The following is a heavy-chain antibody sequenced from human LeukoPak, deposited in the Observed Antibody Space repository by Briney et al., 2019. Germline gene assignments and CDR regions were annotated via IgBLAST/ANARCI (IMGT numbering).Heavy chain of an antibody. CDR1: GDSVSTGLHY. CDR2: THYSGST. J-gene: IGHJ6*03. Sequence: SETLSLTCNVSGDSVSTGLHYYSWIRQHPGEGLQWLGCTHYSGSTHYKSSLRSRLAISLDKPKNQVSLKLTSVTAADTAVYYCARGRRGKYSPYFYYHMDVWGTGTPVTVSS. D-gene: IGHD1-26*01. CDR3: ARGRRGKYSPYFYYHMDV. V-gene: IGHV4-31*03.